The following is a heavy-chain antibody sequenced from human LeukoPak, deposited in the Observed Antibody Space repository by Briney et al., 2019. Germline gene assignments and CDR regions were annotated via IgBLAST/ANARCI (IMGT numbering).Heavy chain of an antibody. D-gene: IGHD3-10*01. J-gene: IGHJ4*02. CDR2: MKQDGSEK. Sequence: SGGSLRLSCAASGFTFSSYWMSWVRQAPGKGLEWVANMKQDGSEKYYVDSVKGRFTISRDNAKNSLYLQMNSLRAEDTAVYYCARARYGSGSYYFDYWGQGTLVTVSS. CDR1: GFTFSSYW. CDR3: ARARYGSGSYYFDY. V-gene: IGHV3-7*03.